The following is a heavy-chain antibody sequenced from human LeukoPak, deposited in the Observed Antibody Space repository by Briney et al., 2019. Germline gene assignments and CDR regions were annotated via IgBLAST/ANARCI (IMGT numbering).Heavy chain of an antibody. CDR2: INHSGGT. CDR3: ARGPVYYYYGMDV. CDR1: GGSFSGYY. V-gene: IGHV4-34*01. Sequence: SETLSLTCAVYGGSFSGYYRSWIRQPPGKGLEWIGEINHSGGTNYNPSLKSRVTISVDTSKNQFSLKLSSVTAADTAVYYCARGPVYYYYGMDVWGQGTTVTVSS. J-gene: IGHJ6*02.